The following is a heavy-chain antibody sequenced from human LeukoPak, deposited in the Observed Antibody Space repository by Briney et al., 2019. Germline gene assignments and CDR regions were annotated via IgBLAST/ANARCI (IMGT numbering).Heavy chain of an antibody. CDR3: ARDIEDASGREGEPDAFDI. J-gene: IGHJ3*02. Sequence: GGSLRLSCAPPGFTFSSYGMHWVRQAPGKGLEWVAVIWYDGSNKYYADSVKGRFTIARDNSKNTLYLQMNSLRAEDTAVYYCARDIEDASGREGEPDAFDIWGQGTMVTVSS. V-gene: IGHV3-33*01. D-gene: IGHD3-10*01. CDR1: GFTFSSYG. CDR2: IWYDGSNK.